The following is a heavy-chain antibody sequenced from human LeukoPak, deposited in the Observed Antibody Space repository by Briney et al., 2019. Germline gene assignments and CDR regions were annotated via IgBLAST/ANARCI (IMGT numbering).Heavy chain of an antibody. CDR1: GGSFIGYF. J-gene: IGHJ6*03. V-gene: IGHV4-34*01. Sequence: WETLSLTCAVYGGSFIGYFWSWIRQPPGKGLEWIGESNHSGRTKYNPCIKSGVTISVDTSKTQMSLKLSSVSAADTAVYYCARLTSMVRGVINYYYYYYLDVWGKGTTVTVSS. CDR2: SNHSGRT. CDR3: ARLTSMVRGVINYYYYYYLDV. D-gene: IGHD3-10*01.